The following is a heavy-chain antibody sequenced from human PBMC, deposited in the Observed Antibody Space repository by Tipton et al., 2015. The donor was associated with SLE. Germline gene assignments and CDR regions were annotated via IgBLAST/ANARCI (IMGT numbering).Heavy chain of an antibody. D-gene: IGHD6-19*01. CDR3: ARADIAVAGTFDY. Sequence: TLSLTCVVSGGSINSSNWWSWVRQPPGKGLEWIGEIYHSGNTNYNPSLKSRATISVDKSKNQFSLKLRSVTAADTAVYYCARADIAVAGTFDYWGQGTLVTVSS. CDR1: GGSINSSNW. V-gene: IGHV4-4*02. J-gene: IGHJ4*02. CDR2: IYHSGNT.